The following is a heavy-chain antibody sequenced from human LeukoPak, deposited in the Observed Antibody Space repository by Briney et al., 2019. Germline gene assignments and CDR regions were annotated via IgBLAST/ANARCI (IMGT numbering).Heavy chain of an antibody. CDR1: GGPISSYY. V-gene: IGHV4-4*09. CDR3: AKILGSGVWYGFDI. Sequence: SETLSLTCTVSGGPISSYYWSWIRQSPGKGLEWIGYIYTTGRTNYNPSLKSRVTISVDTSKNQFSLKLSSVTAADTAVYYCAKILGSGVWYGFDIWGQGTMVTVSS. CDR2: IYTTGRT. J-gene: IGHJ3*02. D-gene: IGHD2-21*02.